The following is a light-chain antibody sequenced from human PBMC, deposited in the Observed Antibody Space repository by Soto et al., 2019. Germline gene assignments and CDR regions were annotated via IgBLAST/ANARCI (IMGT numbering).Light chain of an antibody. CDR2: GAS. CDR1: QVIGSRY. V-gene: IGKV3-20*01. Sequence: EIVMTQSPGTLSLSPGERATISCRASQVIGSRYLAWYHQKSGQAPRLLIYGASSRATGIPDRISGSGSGRDFTLTISRLEPEDFGVYYCEQFGSSIPHTFGQGTKLEIK. J-gene: IGKJ2*01. CDR3: EQFGSSIPHT.